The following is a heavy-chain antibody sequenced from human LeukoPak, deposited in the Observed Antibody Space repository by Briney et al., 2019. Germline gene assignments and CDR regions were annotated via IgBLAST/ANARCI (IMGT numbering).Heavy chain of an antibody. J-gene: IGHJ4*02. CDR1: GGSISSYY. D-gene: IGHD3-10*01. Sequence: PSETLSLTCTVSGGSISSYYWSWIRQPPGKGLEWIGYIYYSGSTNYNPSLKSRVTISVDTSKNQFSLKLSSVTAADTAVYYCAREMGSITMGRNFDYWGQGTLVTVSS. V-gene: IGHV4-59*01. CDR3: AREMGSITMGRNFDY. CDR2: IYYSGST.